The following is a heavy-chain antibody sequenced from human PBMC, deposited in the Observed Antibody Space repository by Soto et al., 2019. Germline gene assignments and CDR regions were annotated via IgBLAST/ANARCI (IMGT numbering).Heavy chain of an antibody. Sequence: PSETLSLTCAVYGGSFSGYYWSWIRQPPGKGLEWIGEINHSGSTNYNPSLKSRVTIPVDTSKNQFSLKLSSVTAADTAVYYCARGHGGSGSYYNGGYNWFDPWGQGTLVTVSS. CDR3: ARGHGGSGSYYNGGYNWFDP. J-gene: IGHJ5*02. D-gene: IGHD3-10*01. CDR1: GGSFSGYY. V-gene: IGHV4-34*01. CDR2: INHSGST.